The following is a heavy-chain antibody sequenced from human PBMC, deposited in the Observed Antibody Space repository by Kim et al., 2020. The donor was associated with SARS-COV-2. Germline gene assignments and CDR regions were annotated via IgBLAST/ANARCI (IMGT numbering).Heavy chain of an antibody. J-gene: IGHJ4*02. CDR1: GFTFSSYA. D-gene: IGHD3-10*01. CDR3: ARPYGLPSDY. CDR2: ISYDGSNK. Sequence: GGSLRLSCAASGFTFSSYAMHWVRQAPGKGLEWVAVISYDGSNKYYADSVKGRFTISRDNSKNTLYLQMNSLRAEDTAVYYCARPYGLPSDYWGQGTLVT. V-gene: IGHV3-30-3*01.